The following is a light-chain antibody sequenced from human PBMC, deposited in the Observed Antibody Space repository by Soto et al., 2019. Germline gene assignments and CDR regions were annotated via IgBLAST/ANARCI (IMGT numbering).Light chain of an antibody. V-gene: IGKV1-5*03. CDR1: QSISAW. J-gene: IGKJ1*01. CDR3: QQYNSYSRT. CDR2: QAS. Sequence: DIQMTQAHSILSASVGDRVAITCRASQSISAWVAWYQQKPGKAPKLLIYQASLLESGVPSRFSGSGSGTEFTLTISSLQPDDLATYYCQQYNSYSRTFGQGTKVDI.